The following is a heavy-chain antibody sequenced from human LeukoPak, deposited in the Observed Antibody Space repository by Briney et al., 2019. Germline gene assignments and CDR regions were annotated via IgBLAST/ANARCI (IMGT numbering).Heavy chain of an antibody. CDR3: ARVLGYDILTPGY. CDR1: GGSFSDYY. D-gene: IGHD3-9*01. V-gene: IGHV4-31*11. J-gene: IGHJ4*02. CDR2: IYYSGST. Sequence: SETLSLTCAVYGGSFSDYYWTWIRQHPGKGLEWIGYIYYSGSTYYNPSLKSRVTISVDTSKNQFSLKLSSVTAADTAVYYCARVLGYDILTPGYWGQGTLVTVSS.